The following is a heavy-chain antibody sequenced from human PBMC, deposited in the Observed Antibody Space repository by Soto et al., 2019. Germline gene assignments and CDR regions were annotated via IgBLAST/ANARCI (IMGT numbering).Heavy chain of an antibody. D-gene: IGHD2-15*01. J-gene: IGHJ6*02. CDR2: ISSSSSYI. CDR3: ARDSAATRDYYYYYGMDV. CDR1: GLTFSSYS. V-gene: IGHV3-21*01. Sequence: GGSLRLSCAASGLTFSSYSMNWVRQAPGKGLEWVSSISSSSSYIYYADSVKGRFTISRDNAKNSLYLQMNSLRAEDTAVYYCARDSAATRDYYYYYGMDVWGQGTTVTVSS.